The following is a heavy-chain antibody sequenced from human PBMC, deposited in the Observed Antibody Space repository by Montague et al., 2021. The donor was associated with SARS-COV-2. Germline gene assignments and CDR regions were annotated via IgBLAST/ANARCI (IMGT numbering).Heavy chain of an antibody. CDR3: ARRTYDILTCYVYGMDV. CDR2: IDWDDDK. D-gene: IGHD3-9*01. V-gene: IGHV2-70*11. CDR1: GFSLSTSGMC. Sequence: PALVKPTQTLTLTCTFSGFSLSTSGMCVSWIRQPPGKALEWLARIDWDDDKYYSTSLKTRLTISKDTSKNQVVLTMTNMDPVDTATYYCARRTYDILTCYVYGMDVWGQGTTVTVAS. J-gene: IGHJ6*02.